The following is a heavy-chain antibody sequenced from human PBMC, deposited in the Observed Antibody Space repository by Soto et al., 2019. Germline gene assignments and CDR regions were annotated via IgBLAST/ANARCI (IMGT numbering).Heavy chain of an antibody. CDR1: GYTFTSYD. J-gene: IGHJ6*02. CDR2: MNPNSGNT. Sequence: ASVKVSCKASGYTFTSYDINWVRQATGQGLEWMGWMNPNSGNTGYAQKFQSRVTMTRNTSISTAYMELSSLRSEDTAVYYCARGYSYGYFNYYYYGMDVWGQGTTVTVSS. CDR3: ARGYSYGYFNYYYYGMDV. V-gene: IGHV1-8*01. D-gene: IGHD5-18*01.